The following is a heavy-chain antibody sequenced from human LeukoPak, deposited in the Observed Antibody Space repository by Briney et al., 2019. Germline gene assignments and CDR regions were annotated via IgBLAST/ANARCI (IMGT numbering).Heavy chain of an antibody. CDR3: ARVRRDGYNWRYYFDY. J-gene: IGHJ4*02. CDR1: GYSFTSYW. D-gene: IGHD5-24*01. V-gene: IGHV5-51*01. Sequence: GESLKISCKGSGYSFTSYWIGWVRQMPGKGVEWMGIIYPGYSDTRYSPSFQGPVTSSADNSTSTAYLQWSSLKASDTAMYYCARVRRDGYNWRYYFDYWGQGTLVTVSS. CDR2: IYPGYSDT.